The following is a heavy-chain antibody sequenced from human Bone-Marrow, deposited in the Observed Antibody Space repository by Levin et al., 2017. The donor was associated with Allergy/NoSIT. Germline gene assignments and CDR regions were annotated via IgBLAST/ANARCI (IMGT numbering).Heavy chain of an antibody. D-gene: IGHD3-3*01. V-gene: IGHV3-30*04. CDR3: ATSAIFGVVTTRGYGMDV. CDR2: ISYDGSNK. Sequence: GGSLRLSCAASGFTFSSYAMHWVRQAPGKGLEWVAVISYDGSNKYYADSVKGRFTISRDNSKNTLYLQMNSLRAEDTAVYYCATSAIFGVVTTRGYGMDVWGQGTTVTVSS. CDR1: GFTFSSYA. J-gene: IGHJ6*02.